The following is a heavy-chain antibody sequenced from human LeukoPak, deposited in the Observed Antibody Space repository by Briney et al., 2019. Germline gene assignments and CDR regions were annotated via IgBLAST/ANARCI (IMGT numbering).Heavy chain of an antibody. J-gene: IGHJ6*02. CDR1: KFTFDTYT. CDR3: AREDDFSSGMDV. V-gene: IGHV3-21*06. Sequence: GGSLRLSGAASKFTFDTYTMNWVRQAPGKGLEWVSSITGSGTYIYYIDSVKGRFTISRDNAKSSLYLQMNSLRPEDTAVYYCAREDDFSSGMDVWGQGTTVTVSS. D-gene: IGHD1-1*01. CDR2: ITGSGTYI.